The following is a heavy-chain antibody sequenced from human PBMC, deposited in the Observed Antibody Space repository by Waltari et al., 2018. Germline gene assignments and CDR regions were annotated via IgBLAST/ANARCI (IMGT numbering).Heavy chain of an antibody. CDR2: IKQEGSWK. J-gene: IGHJ5*02. Sequence: EVQLLDSGGGLVPPGGSLRVSCAAAGFSFCSYWMSCGRQAQGKGLGWVANIKQEGSWKYYVDSVKGRFTISRDNAKNSLYLQMNNLRAEDTAVYYCARDSNWNPNWFDPWGQGTLVTVSS. D-gene: IGHD1-1*01. V-gene: IGHV3-7*01. CDR1: GFSFCSYW. CDR3: ARDSNWNPNWFDP.